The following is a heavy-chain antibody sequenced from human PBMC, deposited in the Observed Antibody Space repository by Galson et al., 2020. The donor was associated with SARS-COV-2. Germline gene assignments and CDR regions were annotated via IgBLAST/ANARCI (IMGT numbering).Heavy chain of an antibody. CDR2: IRSKAYGGTT. CDR1: GFTFGDYA. V-gene: IGHV3-49*03. Sequence: GGSLRLSCTASGFTFGDYAMIWFRQAPGKGPEWICFIRSKAYGGTTEYAASVKGRFTISRDDSKSIAYLQMNSLKTEDTAVYYCTSYDFWSGRIPDYWGQGTLVTVSS. D-gene: IGHD3-3*01. J-gene: IGHJ4*02. CDR3: TSYDFWSGRIPDY.